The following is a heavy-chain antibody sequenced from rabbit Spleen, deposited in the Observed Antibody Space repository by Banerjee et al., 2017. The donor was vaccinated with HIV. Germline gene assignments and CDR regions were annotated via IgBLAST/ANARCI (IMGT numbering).Heavy chain of an antibody. Sequence: EQLEESGGGLVKPEGSLTLTCKASGVSFSDKDVMCWVRQAPGKGLEWIACINIVTGKAVYATWAKGRFTCSKTSSTTVTLQMTSLTVADTATYFCARYTGSSFSSYGMDLWGPGTLVTVS. CDR2: INIVTGKA. CDR1: GVSFSDKDV. D-gene: IGHD8-1*01. J-gene: IGHJ6*01. CDR3: ARYTGSSFSSYGMDL. V-gene: IGHV1S45*01.